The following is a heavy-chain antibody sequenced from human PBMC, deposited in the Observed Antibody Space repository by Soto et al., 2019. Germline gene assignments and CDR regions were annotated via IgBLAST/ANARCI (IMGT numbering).Heavy chain of an antibody. V-gene: IGHV3-7*04. Sequence: GESLKISCVGSGFTFSSYWMSWVRQAPGKGLEWVANIKPDGSEKYYVDSVKGRFTISRDNAENSLYLQVNSLRAEDTAVYYCARDLYRPLAYWGQGTLVTVSS. CDR1: GFTFSSYW. J-gene: IGHJ4*02. CDR3: ARDLYRPLAY. D-gene: IGHD4-4*01. CDR2: IKPDGSEK.